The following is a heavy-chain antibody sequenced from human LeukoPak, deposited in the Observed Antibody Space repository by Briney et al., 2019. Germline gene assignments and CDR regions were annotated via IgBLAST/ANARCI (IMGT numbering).Heavy chain of an antibody. CDR2: ISAYNGNT. V-gene: IGHV1-18*01. CDR1: GYTFTSYG. J-gene: IGHJ4*02. D-gene: IGHD3-10*01. Sequence: ASVKVSCKASGYTFTSYGISWVRQAPGQGLEWMGWISAYNGNTNYAQKLQGRVTMTTDTSTSTAYMELRSLRSDDTAVYYCARGGLDQSKKLGPYYYGSGSYPYYFDYWGQGTLVTVSS. CDR3: ARGGLDQSKKLGPYYYGSGSYPYYFDY.